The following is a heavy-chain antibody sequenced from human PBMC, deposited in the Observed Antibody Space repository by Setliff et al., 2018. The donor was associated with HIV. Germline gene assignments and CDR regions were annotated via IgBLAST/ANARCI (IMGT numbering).Heavy chain of an antibody. CDR1: GYTFTSYG. CDR2: ISAYHGNT. J-gene: IGHJ6*02. CDR3: ARDVEHMMDV. V-gene: IGHV1-18*01. Sequence: ASVKVSCKASGYTFTSYGITWVRQAPGQGLEWMGWISAYHGNTNYAQKLQGRVTMTTDTSTSTAYMELRSLRSEDTAVYYCARDVEHMMDVWGQGTTVTVSS.